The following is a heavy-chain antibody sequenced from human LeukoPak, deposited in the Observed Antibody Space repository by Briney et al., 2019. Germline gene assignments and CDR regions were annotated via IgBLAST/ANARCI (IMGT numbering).Heavy chain of an antibody. D-gene: IGHD1-14*01. Sequence: SETLSLTCTVSGGSISSGDYYWSWIRQPPGKGLEWIGYIYYSGSTYYNPSLKSRVTISVDTARNQFSLKLSSVTAADTAMNYCARDLAPSGADAFDIWGQGTMVTVSS. CDR2: IYYSGST. V-gene: IGHV4-30-4*08. J-gene: IGHJ3*02. CDR3: ARDLAPSGADAFDI. CDR1: GGSISSGDYY.